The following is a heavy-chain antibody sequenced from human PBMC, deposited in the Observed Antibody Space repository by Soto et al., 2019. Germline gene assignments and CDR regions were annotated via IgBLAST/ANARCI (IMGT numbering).Heavy chain of an antibody. Sequence: GSLRLSCIASVLTLSIYAMSWVRQAPGKWLEWFSAIGVSGVSTXXADSVKGPXTISRYNSKYTXYLQMXSLRAGDTAVCDWAKDPTPHSITIIEVKYWGQGX. D-gene: IGHD3-22*01. CDR3: AKDPTPHSITIIEVKY. CDR1: VLTLSIYA. V-gene: IGHV3-23*01. J-gene: IGHJ4*02. CDR2: IGVSGVST.